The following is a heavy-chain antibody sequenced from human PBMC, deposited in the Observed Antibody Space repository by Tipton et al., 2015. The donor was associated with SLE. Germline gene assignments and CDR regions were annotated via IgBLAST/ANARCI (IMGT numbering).Heavy chain of an antibody. V-gene: IGHV3-53*04. J-gene: IGHJ3*02. CDR1: GFTVSSNY. Sequence: SLRLSCAASGFTVSSNYMSWVRQAPGKGLEWVSVIYSGGSTYYADSVKGRFTISRHNSKNTLYLQMNSLRAEDTAVYHCARASSGWSLDIWGQGTMVTVSS. CDR3: ARASSGWSLDI. D-gene: IGHD6-19*01. CDR2: IYSGGST.